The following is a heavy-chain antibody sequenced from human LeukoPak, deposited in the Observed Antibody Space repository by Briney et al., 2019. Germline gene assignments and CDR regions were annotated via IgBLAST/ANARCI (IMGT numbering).Heavy chain of an antibody. CDR3: ARGQLVWGGASPLPYFDY. D-gene: IGHD3-16*01. CDR2: INHSGST. CDR1: GGSFSGYY. J-gene: IGHJ4*02. V-gene: IGHV4-34*01. Sequence: SETLSLTCAVYGGSFSGYYWSWIRQPPGKGLEWIGEINHSGSTNYNPSLKSRVTISVDTSKNQFSLKLSSVTAADTAVYYCARGQLVWGGASPLPYFDYWGQGTLVTVSS.